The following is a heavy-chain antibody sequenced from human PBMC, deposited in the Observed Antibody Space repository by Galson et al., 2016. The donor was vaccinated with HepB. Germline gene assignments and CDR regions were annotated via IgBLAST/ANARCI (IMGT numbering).Heavy chain of an antibody. CDR1: GFTFSSFT. D-gene: IGHD2-21*01. V-gene: IGHV3-30*04. Sequence: SLRLSCAASGFTFSSFTLHWVRRTPGKGLEWLALVSPDASENYYADSVKGRFTVSRDNSRNTLYLQMYSLRPGDTAIYYCARASVVRGIYDAFNRWGQGTVVTVSS. J-gene: IGHJ3*02. CDR2: VSPDASEN. CDR3: ARASVVRGIYDAFNR.